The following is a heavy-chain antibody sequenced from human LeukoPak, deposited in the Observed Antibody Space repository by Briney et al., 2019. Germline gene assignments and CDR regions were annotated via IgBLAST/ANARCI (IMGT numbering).Heavy chain of an antibody. V-gene: IGHV3-23*01. CDR3: ATDPHPLYDTAGYNP. Sequence: GGSLRLSCAASGFTFSSYAMSWVRQAPGKGLEWVSGMSGSGDITYYADSVKGRFTISRDNSKNTMFLQMTSLRAEDTAVYYCATDPHPLYDTAGYNPWGQGTLVTVSS. CDR2: MSGSGDIT. D-gene: IGHD3-22*01. J-gene: IGHJ5*02. CDR1: GFTFSSYA.